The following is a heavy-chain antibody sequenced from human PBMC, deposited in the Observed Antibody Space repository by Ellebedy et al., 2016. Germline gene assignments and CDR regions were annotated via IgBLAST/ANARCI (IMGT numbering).Heavy chain of an antibody. Sequence: SETLSLTCTVSGGSISTSAYYWAWIRQPPGKGLQWIGSVYYSGRTYSNPSLESRVTISVATSKIQFSLNLSSVTAADTAVYYCARHRFRKRLRLGDLVQAPEFEFWGQGTQVTVSS. V-gene: IGHV4-39*01. D-gene: IGHD3-16*01. J-gene: IGHJ4*02. CDR1: GGSISTSAYY. CDR3: ARHRFRKRLRLGDLVQAPEFEF. CDR2: VYYSGRT.